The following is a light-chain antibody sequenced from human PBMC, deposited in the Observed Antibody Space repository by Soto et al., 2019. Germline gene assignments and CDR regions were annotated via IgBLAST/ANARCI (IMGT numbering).Light chain of an antibody. CDR2: DAS. V-gene: IGKV1-33*01. CDR3: QQYE. J-gene: IGKJ4*01. Sequence: DIQMTQSPSSLSASVGDRVTITCQASQDISNYLNWYQQKPGKAPKLLIYDASNLETGVPSRFSGSGSGTDFTFTISSLQPEDIATYYCQQYEFGGGPKVEIK. CDR1: QDISNY.